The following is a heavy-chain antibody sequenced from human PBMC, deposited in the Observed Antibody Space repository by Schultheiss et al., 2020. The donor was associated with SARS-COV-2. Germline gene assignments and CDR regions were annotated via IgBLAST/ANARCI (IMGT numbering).Heavy chain of an antibody. CDR3: ARGPIVVVPAAMPPFDP. V-gene: IGHV4-34*01. D-gene: IGHD2-2*01. Sequence: SETLSLTCAVYGGSFSGYYWSWIRQPPGKGLEWIGEINHSGSTNYNPSLQSRVTISVDTSKNQFSLKLSSVTAADTAVYYCARGPIVVVPAAMPPFDPWGQGTLVTVSS. CDR2: INHSGST. J-gene: IGHJ5*02. CDR1: GGSFSGYY.